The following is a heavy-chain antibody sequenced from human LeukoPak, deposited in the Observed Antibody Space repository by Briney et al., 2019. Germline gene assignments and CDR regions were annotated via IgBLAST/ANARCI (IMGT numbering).Heavy chain of an antibody. CDR2: ISSSSSYI. CDR1: GFTFSSYS. CDR3: ARGSVALFPEGVDY. D-gene: IGHD6-19*01. V-gene: IGHV3-21*01. Sequence: PGGSLRLSCAASGFTFSSYSMNWVRQAPGKGLEWVSSISSSSSYIYYADSVKGRFTISRDNAKNSLYLQMNSLRAEDTAVYYCARGSVALFPEGVDYWGQGTLVTVSS. J-gene: IGHJ4*02.